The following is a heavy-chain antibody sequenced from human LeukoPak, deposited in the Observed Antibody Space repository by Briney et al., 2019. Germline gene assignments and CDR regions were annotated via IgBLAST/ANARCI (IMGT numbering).Heavy chain of an antibody. D-gene: IGHD3-10*01. CDR3: ATLLWFGLQQVDY. CDR1: GGSISSSSYY. J-gene: IGHJ4*02. Sequence: PSETLSLTCTVSGGSISSSSYYWGWIRQPPGKGLEWIGSIYYSGSTYQNPSLKSRVTTSVDTSKNQFSLKLSSVTAADTAVYYCATLLWFGLQQVDYWGQGTLVTVSS. V-gene: IGHV4-39*01. CDR2: IYYSGST.